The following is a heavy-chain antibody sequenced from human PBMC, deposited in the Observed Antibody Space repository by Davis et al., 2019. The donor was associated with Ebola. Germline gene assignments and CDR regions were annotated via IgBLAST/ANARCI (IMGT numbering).Heavy chain of an antibody. CDR1: GFTFSDYA. V-gene: IGHV3-23*01. J-gene: IGHJ6*02. CDR3: TRGAARHNGMDV. CDR2: ISGISGNT. Sequence: GGSLRLSCAASGFTFSDYAMSWVRQPPGKGLDWVSSISGISGNTYYGDSVKGRLTVYRDDSKNTLYLEMNSLSAEDTAVYFCTRGAARHNGMDVWGQGTTVTVSS. D-gene: IGHD6-6*01.